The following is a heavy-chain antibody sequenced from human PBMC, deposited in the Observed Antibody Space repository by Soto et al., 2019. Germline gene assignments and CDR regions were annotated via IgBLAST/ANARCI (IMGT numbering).Heavy chain of an antibody. CDR2: IWSDGSNK. V-gene: IGHV3-33*01. D-gene: IGHD3-9*01. CDR3: VRVFDTHHFDL. Sequence: QVQLVESGGGVVQPGRSLRLSCAASGFTFSTYGMHWVRQAPGKGLGWVALIWSDGSNKYYADSVKGRFTISRDNSKKTQYLQMNSLRAEDTAVYYCVRVFDTHHFDLWGQGNMVTVSS. J-gene: IGHJ4*02. CDR1: GFTFSTYG.